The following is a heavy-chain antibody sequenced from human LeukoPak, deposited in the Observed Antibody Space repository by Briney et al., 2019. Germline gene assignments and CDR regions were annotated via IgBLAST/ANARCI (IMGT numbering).Heavy chain of an antibody. CDR2: ISSTSSSSI. V-gene: IGHV3-48*01. CDR3: AKDYGDYIGVDY. Sequence: GGSLRLSCAASGFTFSSYSMNWVRQAPGKGLGWVSYISSTSSSSIYYADSVKGRFTISRDNAKNSLYLQMNSLRAEDTAVYYCAKDYGDYIGVDYWGQGTLVTVSS. J-gene: IGHJ4*02. CDR1: GFTFSSYS. D-gene: IGHD4-17*01.